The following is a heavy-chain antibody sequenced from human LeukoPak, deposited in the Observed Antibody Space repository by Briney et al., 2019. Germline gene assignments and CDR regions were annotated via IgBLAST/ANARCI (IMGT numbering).Heavy chain of an antibody. CDR1: GGPFSSYA. J-gene: IGHJ5*02. D-gene: IGHD2-2*01. V-gene: IGHV1-69*04. Sequence: SVKVSFKASGGPFSSYAISWVRQAPGQRLEWVGRIIPILGIANYAQKFQGRVTITADTSTSTAYMELSSLRSEDTAVYYCARDAVGCSSTSCPFDPWGQGTLVTVSS. CDR3: ARDAVGCSSTSCPFDP. CDR2: IIPILGIA.